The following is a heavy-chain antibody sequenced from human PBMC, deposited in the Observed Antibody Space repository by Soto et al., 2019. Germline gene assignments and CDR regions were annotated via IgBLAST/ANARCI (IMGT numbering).Heavy chain of an antibody. CDR3: ARKGPRAARPNH. CDR1: GFTLRDHD. D-gene: IGHD6-6*01. J-gene: IGHJ5*02. Sequence: QVQLVESGGGLVRPGGSLRLSCAASGFTLRDHDMSWIRQAPGKGLEWVSCISSSGTATYYADSVKGRFTISRDNAKNSLYVEMNSLRGEDTAVYYWARKGPRAARPNHWGQGTLVTVSS. CDR2: ISSSGTAT. V-gene: IGHV3-11*01.